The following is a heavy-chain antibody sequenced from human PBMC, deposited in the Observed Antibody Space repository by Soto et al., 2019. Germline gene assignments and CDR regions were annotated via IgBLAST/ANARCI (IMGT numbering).Heavy chain of an antibody. D-gene: IGHD3-9*01. CDR1: GFTFSSYG. CDR3: ARSPDTYYDILTGYTLDY. J-gene: IGHJ4*02. CDR2: IWYDGSNK. V-gene: IGHV3-33*01. Sequence: GGSLRLSCAASGFTFSSYGMHWVRQAPGKGLEWVAVIWYDGSNKYYADSVKGRFTISRDNSKNTLYLQMNSLRAEDTAVYYCARSPDTYYDILTGYTLDYWGQGTLVTVSS.